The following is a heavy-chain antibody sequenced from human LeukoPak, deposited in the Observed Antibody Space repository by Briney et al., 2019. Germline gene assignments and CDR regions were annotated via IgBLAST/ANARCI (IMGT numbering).Heavy chain of an antibody. CDR3: ARDGSSGWYNYFDY. CDR2: TSYDGSNK. V-gene: IGHV3-30*04. CDR1: GFMFSNYD. Sequence: PGGSLRLSCAASGFMFSNYDIHWVRQAPGKGLEWVAVTSYDGSNKYYADSVKGRFTISRDNSKNTVDLQMNSLRAEDTAMYYCARDGSSGWYNYFDYWGQGTLVTVSS. D-gene: IGHD6-19*01. J-gene: IGHJ4*02.